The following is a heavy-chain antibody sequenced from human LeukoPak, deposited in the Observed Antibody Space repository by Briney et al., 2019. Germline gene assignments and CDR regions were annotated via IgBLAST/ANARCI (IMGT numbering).Heavy chain of an antibody. CDR3: ARHGSVAAAGDNWFDP. Sequence: SETRSLTCTVSGGSISSYYWSWIRQPPGKGLEWIGYIYTSGSTNYNPSLKSRVTISVATSKNQFSLKLNSVTAADTAVYYCARHGSVAAAGDNWFDPWGQGTLVTVSS. CDR1: GGSISSYY. V-gene: IGHV4-4*09. D-gene: IGHD6-13*01. J-gene: IGHJ5*02. CDR2: IYTSGST.